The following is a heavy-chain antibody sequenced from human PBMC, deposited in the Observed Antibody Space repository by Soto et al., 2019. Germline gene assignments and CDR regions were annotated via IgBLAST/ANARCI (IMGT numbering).Heavy chain of an antibody. CDR1: GGSISTYY. Sequence: PSETLSLTCTVSGGSISTYYWSWIRQPPGKGLEWIGYIYYSGSTSYNPSLTSRVTISVDTSKNQISLKLMSVTAADTAVYYCASDRSSGWDQGYGMDVWGQGTTVTVSS. V-gene: IGHV4-59*01. J-gene: IGHJ6*02. CDR3: ASDRSSGWDQGYGMDV. CDR2: IYYSGST. D-gene: IGHD6-19*01.